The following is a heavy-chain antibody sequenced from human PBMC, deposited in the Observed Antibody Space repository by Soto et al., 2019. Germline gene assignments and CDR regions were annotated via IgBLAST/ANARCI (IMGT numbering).Heavy chain of an antibody. V-gene: IGHV1-24*01. CDR1: GYTLNELS. D-gene: IGHD3-16*01. J-gene: IGHJ3*02. Sequence: QVQLVQSGAEVKKPGASVKVSCKVSGYTLNELSMHWVRQAPGKGLEWMGGFDLEEGETLYAQKFQGRFTMTEDTSTDTGYMELNSLRSEDTAVYYCATVGGIWVQGTMVTVSS. CDR2: FDLEEGET. CDR3: ATVGGI.